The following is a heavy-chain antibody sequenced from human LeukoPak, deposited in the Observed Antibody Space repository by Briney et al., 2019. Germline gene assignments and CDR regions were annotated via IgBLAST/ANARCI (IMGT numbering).Heavy chain of an antibody. CDR1: GFTFSNAW. J-gene: IGHJ4*02. Sequence: GGSLRLSCAASGFTFSNAWMSWVRQAPGKGLEWVGRIKSKTGGGTTDYAAPVKGRFTISRDDSKNTLYLQMNSLKTEDTAVYYCTTPYYDILTGYEADYWDQGTLVTVSS. D-gene: IGHD3-9*01. CDR3: TTPYYDILTGYEADY. CDR2: IKSKTGGGTT. V-gene: IGHV3-15*01.